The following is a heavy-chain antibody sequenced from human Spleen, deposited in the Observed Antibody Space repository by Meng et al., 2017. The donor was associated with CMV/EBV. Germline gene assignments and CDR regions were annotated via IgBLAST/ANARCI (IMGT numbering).Heavy chain of an antibody. Sequence: QVPLQESGPWLLKPSQPLSLPCTVSGGSISSGDYYWSWIRQPPGKGLEWIGYIYYSGSTYYNPSLKSRVTISVDTSKNQFSLKLSSVTAADTAVYYCARPLGDSSGFAFDIWGQGTMVTVSS. D-gene: IGHD3-22*01. J-gene: IGHJ3*02. CDR2: IYYSGST. CDR1: GGSISSGDYY. CDR3: ARPLGDSSGFAFDI. V-gene: IGHV4-30-4*08.